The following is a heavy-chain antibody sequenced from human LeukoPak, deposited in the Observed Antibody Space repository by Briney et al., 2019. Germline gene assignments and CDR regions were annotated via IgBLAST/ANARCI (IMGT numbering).Heavy chain of an antibody. Sequence: SETLSLTCTVSGGSVSGGSFYWNWIRQPPGKGLEWIGYIYYSGSTKYNPSLKSRVTISVDTSKTQFSLKLSSVTAADTAVYYCARNIANYYGMDVWGQGTTVTVP. J-gene: IGHJ6*02. CDR1: GGSVSGGSFY. CDR3: ARNIANYYGMDV. D-gene: IGHD2/OR15-2a*01. CDR2: IYYSGST. V-gene: IGHV4-61*01.